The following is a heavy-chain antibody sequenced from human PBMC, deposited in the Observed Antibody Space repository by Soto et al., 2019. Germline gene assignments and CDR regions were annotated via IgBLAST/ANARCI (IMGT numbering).Heavy chain of an antibody. Sequence: SETLSLTCTVSGGSISSYYWSWIRQPPGKGLEWIGYIYYSVSTNYNPSLKSRVTISVDTSKNQFSLKLSSVTAADTAVYYCAREAIAVAGRFDYWGQGTLVTFSS. D-gene: IGHD6-19*01. V-gene: IGHV4-59*01. CDR1: GGSISSYY. CDR2: IYYSVST. CDR3: AREAIAVAGRFDY. J-gene: IGHJ4*02.